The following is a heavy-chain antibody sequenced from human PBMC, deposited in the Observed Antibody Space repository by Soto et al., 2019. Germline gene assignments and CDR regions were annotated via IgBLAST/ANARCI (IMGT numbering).Heavy chain of an antibody. CDR3: ARLPKGSVVTA. CDR1: GFRFTDHS. Sequence: PGGSLRLSCVASGFRFTDHSMTWFRQSPGKGLQWIAYISSSSDNIYYAESVRGRFTVSRDNAKNALFLEMNSLRDDDTATYYCARLPKGSVVTAWGQGTRVTVSS. V-gene: IGHV3-48*02. CDR2: ISSSSDNI. D-gene: IGHD2-21*02. J-gene: IGHJ4*02.